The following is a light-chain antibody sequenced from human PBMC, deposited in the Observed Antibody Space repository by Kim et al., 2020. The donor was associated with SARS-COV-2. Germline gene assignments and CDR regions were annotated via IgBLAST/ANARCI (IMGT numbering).Light chain of an antibody. J-gene: IGLJ2*01. CDR1: REASSYA. V-gene: IGLV4-69*01. Sequence: SVTLTNTLCREASSYAIAYHHQQPEMSPRYMIKLNIDCSHSKGDGIPGRFSGSSSGAERCLTISSLQSEDEADYYCQTWGTGIVVFGVGTQLTVL. CDR3: QTWGTGIVV. CDR2: LNIDCSH.